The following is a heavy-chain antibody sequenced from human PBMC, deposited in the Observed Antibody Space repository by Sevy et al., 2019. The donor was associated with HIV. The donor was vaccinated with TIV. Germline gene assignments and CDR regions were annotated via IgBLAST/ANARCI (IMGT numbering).Heavy chain of an antibody. CDR3: ARDLGTGYFDF. V-gene: IGHV3-11*01. Sequence: GGSLRLSCAASGFTFSDYYMSWIRQAPGKGLEWISYISGSQYMIYYADSVKDRFTISRDDAKNSLYLQMNSLRPEDSAVYFCARDLGTGYFDFWGQGTLVTVSS. CDR2: ISGSQYMI. J-gene: IGHJ4*02. D-gene: IGHD1-26*01. CDR1: GFTFSDYY.